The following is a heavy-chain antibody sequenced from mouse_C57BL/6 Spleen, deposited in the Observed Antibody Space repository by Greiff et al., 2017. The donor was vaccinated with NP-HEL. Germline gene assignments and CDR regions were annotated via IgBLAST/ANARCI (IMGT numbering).Heavy chain of an antibody. Sequence: EVQRVESGGDLVKPGGSLKLSCAASGFTFSSYGMSWVRQTPDKRLEWVATISSGGSYTYYPDSVKGRFTISRDNAKNTLYLQMSSLKSEDTAMYYCARHVYDYDVNYAMDYWGQGTSVTVSS. V-gene: IGHV5-6*01. D-gene: IGHD2-4*01. CDR3: ARHVYDYDVNYAMDY. CDR1: GFTFSSYG. J-gene: IGHJ4*01. CDR2: ISSGGSYT.